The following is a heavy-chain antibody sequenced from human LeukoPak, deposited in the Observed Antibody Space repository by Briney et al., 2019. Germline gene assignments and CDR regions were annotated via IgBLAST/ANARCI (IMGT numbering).Heavy chain of an antibody. CDR1: GFTFSSYD. CDR2: ISSSSSYI. V-gene: IGHV3-21*01. Sequence: GGSLRLSCAASGFTFSSYDMSWVRQAPGKGLEWVSSISSSSSYIYYADSVKGRFTISRDNAKNSLYLQMNSLRAEDTAVYYCARVRDYYGSGSYYNDYWGQGTLVTVSS. J-gene: IGHJ4*02. CDR3: ARVRDYYGSGSYYNDY. D-gene: IGHD3-10*01.